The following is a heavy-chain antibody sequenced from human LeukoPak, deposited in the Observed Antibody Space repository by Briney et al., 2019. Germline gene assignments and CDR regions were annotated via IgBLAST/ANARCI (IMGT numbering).Heavy chain of an antibody. V-gene: IGHV3-7*04. CDR2: IKQGGSEK. CDR1: GFTFSSYW. J-gene: IGHJ4*02. Sequence: GSLRLSCAASGFTFSSYWMSWVRQAPGKGLEWVANIKQGGSEKYYVDSVKGRFSISRDDAKSSVYLQMNSLRAEDTAVYYCARDGIDYWGQGTLVTVCS. D-gene: IGHD2-15*01. CDR3: ARDGIDY.